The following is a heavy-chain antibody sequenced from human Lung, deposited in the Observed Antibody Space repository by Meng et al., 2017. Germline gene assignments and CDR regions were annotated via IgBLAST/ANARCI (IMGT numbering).Heavy chain of an antibody. J-gene: IGHJ4*02. CDR3: ARGLGEAVVPRTMFDY. Sequence: QGQLQESGPGLVKPSGTRSLTCGVSGGSISSSNWWSWVRQPPGKGLEWIGEIYHSGGTKYNPSLKSRVTISVDKSKNQFSLKLSSVTAADTAVYYCARGLGEAVVPRTMFDYWGQGTLVTVSS. D-gene: IGHD2-2*01. V-gene: IGHV4-4*02. CDR2: IYHSGGT. CDR1: GGSISSSNW.